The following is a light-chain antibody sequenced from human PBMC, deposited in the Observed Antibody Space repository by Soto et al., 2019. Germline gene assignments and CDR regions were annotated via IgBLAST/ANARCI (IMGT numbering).Light chain of an antibody. CDR2: GAS. V-gene: IGKV3-15*01. CDR3: QQYNNWPPWT. J-gene: IGKJ1*01. CDR1: QSVGSN. Sequence: EIVMTQSPATMSVSPGERATLSCRASQSVGSNLAWYQRKPGQAPRLLIYGASTRATGIPGRFSGSGSGTEFTLTISSLQSEVFAVYYCQQYNNWPPWTFGQGTKVEIK.